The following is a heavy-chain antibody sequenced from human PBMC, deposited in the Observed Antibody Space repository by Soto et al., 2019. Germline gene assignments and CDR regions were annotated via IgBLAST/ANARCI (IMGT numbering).Heavy chain of an antibody. D-gene: IGHD1-26*01. V-gene: IGHV2-70*13. CDR1: GFSLSASGVC. CDR2: IDWANDK. Sequence: SGPTLVNPTQTLTLTCTFSGFSLSASGVCVSWIRQPPGKSLDWLALIDWANDKYYSTSLKTRLAISKDTSKNQVVLTMTNMDNVDTATYYCARSVSIGKVEPLAYGFDVWGQGTTVTV. J-gene: IGHJ6*02. CDR3: ARSVSIGKVEPLAYGFDV.